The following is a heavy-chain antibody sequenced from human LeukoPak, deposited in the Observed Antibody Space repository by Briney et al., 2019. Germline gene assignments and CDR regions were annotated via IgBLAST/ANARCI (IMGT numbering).Heavy chain of an antibody. CDR1: GDSISNYY. CDR3: ARDMDYYGSGTYRGYYYYMDI. Sequence: PSETLSLTCTVSGDSISNYYWSWIRQPPGKGLEWIGSIDYSGSTNSKPSLKSRVTISIDTSKNQFSLKLRSVTAADTAVYYCARDMDYYGSGTYRGYYYYMDIWGKGTTVTVSS. V-gene: IGHV4-59*01. J-gene: IGHJ6*03. D-gene: IGHD3-10*01. CDR2: IDYSGST.